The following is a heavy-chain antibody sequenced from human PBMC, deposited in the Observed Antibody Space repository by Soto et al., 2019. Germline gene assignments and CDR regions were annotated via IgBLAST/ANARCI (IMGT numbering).Heavy chain of an antibody. CDR2: IYPGDSDT. CDR1: GYIFTNQW. J-gene: IGHJ4*02. V-gene: IGHV5-51*01. Sequence: HGESLKISCKGSGYIFTNQWIGWVRQMPGKGLECMGIIYPGDSDTRYSPSFQGQVTISADKSISTAYLQWSSLKASDTAIYYCARRVLRETHFDYWGQGTLVTVSS. D-gene: IGHD3-10*02. CDR3: ARRVLRETHFDY.